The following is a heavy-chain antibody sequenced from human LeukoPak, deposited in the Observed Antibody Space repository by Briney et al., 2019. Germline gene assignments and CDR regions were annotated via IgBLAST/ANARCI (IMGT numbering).Heavy chain of an antibody. Sequence: GGSLRLSCAASGFTVSSNYMSWVRQAPGKGLEWVSVIYSGGSTYYADSVKGRFTISRDNSKNTLYLQMNSLRAEDTAVYYCARDAYWTLYAFDIWGQGTMVTVSS. CDR2: IYSGGST. CDR1: GFTVSSNY. CDR3: ARDAYWTLYAFDI. V-gene: IGHV3-66*01. J-gene: IGHJ3*02. D-gene: IGHD2-8*01.